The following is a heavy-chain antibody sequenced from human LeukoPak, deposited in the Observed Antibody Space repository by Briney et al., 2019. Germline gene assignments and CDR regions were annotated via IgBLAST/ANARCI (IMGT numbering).Heavy chain of an antibody. CDR1: GYTFTSYA. J-gene: IGHJ6*02. V-gene: IGHV1-69*13. CDR2: IIPIFGTA. D-gene: IGHD3-22*01. Sequence: SVKVSCKASGYTFTSYAMHWVRQAPGQGLEWMGGIIPIFGTANYAQKFQGRVTITADESTSTAYMELSSLRSEDTAVYYCASPYYYDSSGYYQTHDYYYYYGMDVWGQGTTVTVSS. CDR3: ASPYYYDSSGYYQTHDYYYYYGMDV.